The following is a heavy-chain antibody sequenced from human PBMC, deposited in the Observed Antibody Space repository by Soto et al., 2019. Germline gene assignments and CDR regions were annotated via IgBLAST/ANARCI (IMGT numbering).Heavy chain of an antibody. CDR2: INPNSGGT. J-gene: IGHJ4*02. V-gene: IGHV1-2*02. CDR1: GYTFTGYY. D-gene: IGHD3-3*01. Sequence: ASVKVSCKASGYTFTGYYMHWVRQAPGQGLEWMGWINPNSGGTNYAQKFQGRVTMTRDTSISTAYMELSRLRSDDTAVYYCAKTPYEFWSGVRFDYWGQGTLVTVSS. CDR3: AKTPYEFWSGVRFDY.